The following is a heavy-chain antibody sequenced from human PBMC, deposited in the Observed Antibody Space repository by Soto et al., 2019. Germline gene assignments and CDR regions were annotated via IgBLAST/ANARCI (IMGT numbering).Heavy chain of an antibody. J-gene: IGHJ6*02. D-gene: IGHD6-13*01. Sequence: PGGSLRLSCAASGFTFSSYAMSWVRQAPGKGLEWVSAISGSGGSTYYADSVKGRFTISRDNSKNTLYLQMNSLRAEDTAVYYCAAPREAAAGTFWSPPHNYYYGMDVWGQGITVTVSS. V-gene: IGHV3-23*01. CDR1: GFTFSSYA. CDR2: ISGSGGST. CDR3: AAPREAAAGTFWSPPHNYYYGMDV.